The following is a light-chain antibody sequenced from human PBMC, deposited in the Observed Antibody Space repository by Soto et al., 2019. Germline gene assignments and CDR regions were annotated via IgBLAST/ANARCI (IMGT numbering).Light chain of an antibody. J-gene: IGKJ1*01. CDR2: AAS. V-gene: IGKV1-6*01. Sequence: IQMTQSPSTLSASVGEIVTITCRASQGIRNDLGWYQQRPGKAPKLLIYAASSLQSGVPSRFSGSGSGTDFTLTISSLQPEDFATYYCLQDYNYPRTFGQGTKVDIK. CDR1: QGIRND. CDR3: LQDYNYPRT.